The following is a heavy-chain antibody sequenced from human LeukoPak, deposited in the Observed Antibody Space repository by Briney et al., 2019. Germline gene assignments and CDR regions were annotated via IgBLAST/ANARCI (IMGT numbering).Heavy chain of an antibody. CDR2: INHSGST. J-gene: IGHJ6*03. V-gene: IGHV4-39*07. Sequence: SETLSLTCTVSGGSISSGSYYWSWIRQPPGKGLEWIGEINHSGSTNYNPSLKSRVTISVDTSKNQFSLKLSSVTAADTAMYYCARVEAAAGDYYYMDVWGKGTTVTVSS. CDR1: GGSISSGSYY. CDR3: ARVEAAAGDYYYMDV. D-gene: IGHD6-13*01.